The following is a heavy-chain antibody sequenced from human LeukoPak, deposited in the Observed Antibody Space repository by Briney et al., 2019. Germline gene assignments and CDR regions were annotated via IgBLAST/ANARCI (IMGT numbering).Heavy chain of an antibody. CDR3: ARGVSGLDLISVAVAGNDAFGI. CDR2: ISRNGGAT. CDR1: GITFSTYA. D-gene: IGHD6-19*01. Sequence: PGGSLTLSCAASGITFSTYAMHWVRQAPGKGLEYLSAISRNGGATYYANSVKGRFTISRDNSKNTLYLQMGSLRADDMAVYYCARGVSGLDLISVAVAGNDAFGIWGQGTMVTVSS. J-gene: IGHJ3*02. V-gene: IGHV3-64*01.